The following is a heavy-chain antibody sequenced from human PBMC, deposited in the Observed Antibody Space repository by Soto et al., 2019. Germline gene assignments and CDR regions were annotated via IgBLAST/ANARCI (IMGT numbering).Heavy chain of an antibody. D-gene: IGHD2-8*01. J-gene: IGHJ5*02. Sequence: SETLSLTCTVSGGSISSGDYYWSWIRQPPGKGLEWIGYIYYSGSTYYNPSLKSRVTISVYTSKNQFSLKLSSVTVADTAVYYCARGWDVLMVYANWFDPWGQGTLVTVSS. CDR3: ARGWDVLMVYANWFDP. CDR1: GGSISSGDYY. CDR2: IYYSGST. V-gene: IGHV4-30-4*01.